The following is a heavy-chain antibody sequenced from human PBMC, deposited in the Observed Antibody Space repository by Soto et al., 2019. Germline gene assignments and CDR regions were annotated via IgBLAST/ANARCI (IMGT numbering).Heavy chain of an antibody. D-gene: IGHD4-17*01. CDR3: ARGLSAATVVTCYFDY. V-gene: IGHV4-31*03. CDR2: IYSSGNT. Sequence: QVHLQESGPGLVKPSQTLSLTCTVSGDSISRSDYYWSWIRQPPGKGLEWIGYIYSSGNTYYNPSLKSRLTISVDTSKNQFSLKLNSVPAAATALYYCARGLSAATVVTCYFDYWGQGTLVTVSS. CDR1: GDSISRSDYY. J-gene: IGHJ4*02.